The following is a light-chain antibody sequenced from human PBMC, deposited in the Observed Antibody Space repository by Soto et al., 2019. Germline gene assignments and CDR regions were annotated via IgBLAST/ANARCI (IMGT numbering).Light chain of an antibody. CDR2: ATS. J-gene: IGKJ4*01. Sequence: DIQMTQSPSSLSATVGDRVAITCRASHSISFYLNWYQQKPGKAPNLLIYATSSLQSGVPSRFSGSGSGTEFTLTISSLQPDDFATYYCQQYNSYSPLTFGGGTKVDIK. V-gene: IGKV1-5*01. CDR3: QQYNSYSPLT. CDR1: HSISFY.